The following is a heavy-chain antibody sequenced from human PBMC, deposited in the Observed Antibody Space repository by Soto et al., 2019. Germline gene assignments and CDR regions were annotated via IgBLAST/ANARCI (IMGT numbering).Heavy chain of an antibody. V-gene: IGHV4-34*01. Sequence: SETLSLTCAVYGGSFSGYYWSWIRQPPGKGLEWIGEINHSGSTNYNPSLKSRVTISVDTSKNQFSLKLSSVTAADTAVYYCAISMVRGVIRCLDYWGQGTLVTVSS. CDR1: GGSFSGYY. CDR3: AISMVRGVIRCLDY. CDR2: INHSGST. D-gene: IGHD3-10*01. J-gene: IGHJ4*02.